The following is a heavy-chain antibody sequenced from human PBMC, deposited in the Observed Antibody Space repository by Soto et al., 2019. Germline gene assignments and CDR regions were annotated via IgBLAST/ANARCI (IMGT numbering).Heavy chain of an antibody. V-gene: IGHV1-69*13. J-gene: IGHJ6*02. CDR3: ALIVVPAAIHHYYYGMDV. CDR2: IIPIFGTA. D-gene: IGHD2-2*01. CDR1: GGTFSSYA. Sequence: GASVKVSCKASGGTFSSYAISWVRQAPGQGLEWMGGIIPIFGTANYAQKFQGRVTITADESTSTAYMELSSLRSEDTAVYYCALIVVPAAIHHYYYGMDVWGQGTTVTVSS.